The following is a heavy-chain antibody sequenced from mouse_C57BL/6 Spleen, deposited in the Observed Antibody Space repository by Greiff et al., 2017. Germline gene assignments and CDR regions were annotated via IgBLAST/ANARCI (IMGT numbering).Heavy chain of an antibody. CDR1: GYTFTSYW. D-gene: IGHD3-1*01. CDR3: ARSGYDYAMDY. V-gene: IGHV1-64*01. Sequence: VKLMESGAELVKPGASVKLSCKASGYTFTSYWMHWVKQRPGQGLEWIGMSHPNSGSTNYNEKVKSKATLTVDKSSSTAYMQLSSLTSEDSAVYYCARSGYDYAMDYWGQGTSVTVSS. CDR2: SHPNSGST. J-gene: IGHJ4*01.